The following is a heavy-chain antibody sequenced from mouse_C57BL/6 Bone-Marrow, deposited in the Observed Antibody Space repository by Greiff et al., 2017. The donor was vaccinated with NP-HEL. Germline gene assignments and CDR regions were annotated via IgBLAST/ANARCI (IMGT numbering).Heavy chain of an antibody. D-gene: IGHD1-1*01. J-gene: IGHJ4*01. V-gene: IGHV1-55*01. Sequence: QVQLQQPGAELVKPGASVKMSCKASGYTFTSYWITWVKQRPGQGLEWIGDIYPGSGSTNYNEKFKSKATLPVDTSSSTAYMQLSSLTSEDSAVYYCARWAFITTVVERNYAMDYWGQGTSVTVSS. CDR1: GYTFTSYW. CDR3: ARWAFITTVVERNYAMDY. CDR2: IYPGSGST.